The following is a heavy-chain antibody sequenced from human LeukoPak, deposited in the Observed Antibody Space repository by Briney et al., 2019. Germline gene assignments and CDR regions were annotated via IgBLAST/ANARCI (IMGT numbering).Heavy chain of an antibody. CDR3: AKDHYTVTLYNWFDP. V-gene: IGHV3-30-3*01. Sequence: GGSLRLSCAASGFTFSNYAMHWVRQAPGEGLEWVTGISYDGSIKYYADSVKGRFTISRDNSKNTLFLQTNSLRAEDTAVYYCAKDHYTVTLYNWFDPWGQGTLVTVSS. J-gene: IGHJ5*02. D-gene: IGHD4-17*01. CDR2: ISYDGSIK. CDR1: GFTFSNYA.